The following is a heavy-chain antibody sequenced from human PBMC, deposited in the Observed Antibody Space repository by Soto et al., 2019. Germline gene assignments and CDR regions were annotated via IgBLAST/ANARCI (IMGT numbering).Heavy chain of an antibody. CDR2: IYSLGNT. CDR1: GGSISRSSYY. Sequence: SETLSLTCTVSGGSISRSSYYWGWIRQPPGQGLEWLGTIYSLGNTYYNPSLKSRVTISVDKSKSQLFLKLSSVTAPDTAVYYCARDLDAGMGSGSYYSHYYYYGMDVWGQGTTVTVSS. J-gene: IGHJ6*02. V-gene: IGHV4-39*02. CDR3: ARDLDAGMGSGSYYSHYYYYGMDV. D-gene: IGHD3-10*01.